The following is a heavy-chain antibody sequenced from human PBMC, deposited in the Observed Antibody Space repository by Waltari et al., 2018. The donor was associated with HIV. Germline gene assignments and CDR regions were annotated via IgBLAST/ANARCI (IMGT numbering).Heavy chain of an antibody. D-gene: IGHD3-10*01. CDR1: GFTFSSYS. Sequence: EVQLVESGGGLVKPGGSLRLSCAASGFTFSSYSMNWVRQAPGKGLEWVSSIISGSSYIYYADSVKGRFTISRDNAKNSLYLQMNSLRAEDTAVYYCASGITMVRGVITAFDYWGQGTLVTVSS. J-gene: IGHJ4*02. CDR3: ASGITMVRGVITAFDY. CDR2: IISGSSYI. V-gene: IGHV3-21*01.